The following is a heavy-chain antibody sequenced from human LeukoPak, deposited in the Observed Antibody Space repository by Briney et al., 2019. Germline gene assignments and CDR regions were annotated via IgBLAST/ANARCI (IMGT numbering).Heavy chain of an antibody. V-gene: IGHV3-23*01. CDR3: AKDRGIAVAGEIFDY. CDR1: GFTFNSYA. J-gene: IGHJ4*02. D-gene: IGHD6-19*01. CDR2: TGASGITT. Sequence: PGGSLRLSCAASGFTFNSYAMSWVRQAPGKGLEWVSGTGASGITTHYAGSVKGRFTISRDNSKNTLYLQMNSLRAEDTAVYYCAKDRGIAVAGEIFDYWGQGTLVTVSS.